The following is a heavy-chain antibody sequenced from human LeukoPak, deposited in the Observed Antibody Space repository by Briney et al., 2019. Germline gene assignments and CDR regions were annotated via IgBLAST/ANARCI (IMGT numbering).Heavy chain of an antibody. D-gene: IGHD2-15*01. J-gene: IGHJ5*02. V-gene: IGHV3-53*01. CDR2: IYRGGNT. Sequence: GESLRLSCAASRLTVSSNFMNWVRQAPGRGLEWVSVIYRGGNTYYADSVKGRFTISRDDSKNTVYLQMNSLRVEDTAVYYCARDRTPHSLWLDPGGQGTLVIVSS. CDR1: RLTVSSNF. CDR3: ARDRTPHSLWLDP.